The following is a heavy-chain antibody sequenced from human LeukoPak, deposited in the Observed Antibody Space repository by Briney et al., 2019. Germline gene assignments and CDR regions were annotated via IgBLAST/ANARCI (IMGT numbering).Heavy chain of an antibody. CDR3: AGEGGWPKGNAFDI. D-gene: IGHD6-19*01. CDR2: ITGSSNYI. V-gene: IGHV3-21*01. J-gene: IGHJ3*02. CDR1: GFTFTTYT. Sequence: GGSLRLSCAASGFTFTTYTINWVRQAPGKGLEWVSSITGSSNYIYYADSVKGRFTISRDNAKNSLYLQMNSLRVEDTAVYYCAGEGGWPKGNAFDIWGQGTQLTVSS.